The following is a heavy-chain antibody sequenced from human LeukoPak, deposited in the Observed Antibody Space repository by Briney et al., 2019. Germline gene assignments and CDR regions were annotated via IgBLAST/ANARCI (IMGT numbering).Heavy chain of an antibody. Sequence: ASVKVSCKASGYTFTSYYMHWVRQAPGQGLEWMGIINPSGGSTSYAQKFQGRVTMTRDMSTSTVYMELSSLRSEDTAVYYCASFGIAARPRTSLGDAFDIWGQGTMVTVS. CDR3: ASFGIAARPRTSLGDAFDI. V-gene: IGHV1-46*01. D-gene: IGHD6-6*01. CDR1: GYTFTSYY. J-gene: IGHJ3*02. CDR2: INPSGGST.